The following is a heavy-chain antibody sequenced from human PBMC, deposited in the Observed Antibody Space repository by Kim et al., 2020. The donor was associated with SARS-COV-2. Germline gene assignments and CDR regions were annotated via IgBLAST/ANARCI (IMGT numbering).Heavy chain of an antibody. V-gene: IGHV1-69*13. J-gene: IGHJ6*02. CDR1: GGTFSNYA. CDR3: AGGIVVLPGAAQNYYSYYYVMDV. Sequence: SVKVSCKASGGTFSNYAISWVRQAPGQGLEWMGGIIPIFGTTNYAQKFQGRVTITADESTRIAYMELSSLTSEDTAVFYCAGGIVVLPGAAQNYYSYYYVMDVWGQGTTVTAS. CDR2: IIPIFGTT. D-gene: IGHD2-2*01.